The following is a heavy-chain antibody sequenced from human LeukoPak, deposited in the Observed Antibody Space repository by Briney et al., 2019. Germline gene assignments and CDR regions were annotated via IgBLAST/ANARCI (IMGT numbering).Heavy chain of an antibody. Sequence: ASVKVSCKASGYSFTGYYIYWVRQAPGQGLEWVGWIYPNNGGTNYAQKFQGRVTMTRDTSISTAYMDLSRLRSDDTAIYYCARVRYCSSTSCSSGYSDYWGQGTLATVSS. CDR1: GYSFTGYY. V-gene: IGHV1-2*02. CDR2: IYPNNGGT. J-gene: IGHJ4*02. D-gene: IGHD2-2*01. CDR3: ARVRYCSSTSCSSGYSDY.